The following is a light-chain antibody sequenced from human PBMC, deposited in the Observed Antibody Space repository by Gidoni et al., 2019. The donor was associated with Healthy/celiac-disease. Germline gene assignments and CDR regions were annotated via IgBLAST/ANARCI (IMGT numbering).Light chain of an antibody. Sequence: EIVLTQSPGTLSLSPGERASQSVSSSYLAWYQQKPGQAPRLLIYGASSRATGIPDRFSGSGSGTDFTLTISRLEPEDFAVYYCQQYGSSQMYXXXQGTKLEIK. CDR1: QSVSSSY. CDR3: QQYGSSQMYX. CDR2: GAS. V-gene: IGKV3-20*01. J-gene: IGKJ2*01.